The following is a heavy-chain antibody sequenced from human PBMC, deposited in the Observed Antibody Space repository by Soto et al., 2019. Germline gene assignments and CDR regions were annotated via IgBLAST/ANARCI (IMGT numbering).Heavy chain of an antibody. J-gene: IGHJ4*02. CDR2: IYFDGITT. CDR1: GFTFNTHC. V-gene: IGHV3-74*01. Sequence: EVQLVESGGGVVQPGGSLRLSCTASGFTFNTHCMHLVRQAPGKGLVWVSRIYFDGITTNYAYSVEGRLTVSRDNAKNTVYLHVNTLRDEDTAVYYCARGGAMGIDYWGQGTLVTVSS. CDR3: ARGGAMGIDY. D-gene: IGHD1-26*01.